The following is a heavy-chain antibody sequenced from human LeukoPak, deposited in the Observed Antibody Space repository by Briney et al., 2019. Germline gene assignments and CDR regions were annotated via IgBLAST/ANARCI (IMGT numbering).Heavy chain of an antibody. Sequence: ASVRVSCKASGYTFTSYGISGVRQAPGQGLEWMGWISAYNGNTNYAQKLQGRVTMTTDTSTSTAYMELRSLRSDDTAVYYCARDYPPVAVAGTEGSGWFDPWGQGTLVTVSS. J-gene: IGHJ5*02. CDR3: ARDYPPVAVAGTEGSGWFDP. D-gene: IGHD6-19*01. V-gene: IGHV1-18*01. CDR1: GYTFTSYG. CDR2: ISAYNGNT.